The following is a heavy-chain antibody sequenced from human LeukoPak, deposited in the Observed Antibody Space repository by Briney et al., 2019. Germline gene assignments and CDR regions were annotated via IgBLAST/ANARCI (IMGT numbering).Heavy chain of an antibody. CDR3: ARVLGDDWFDP. J-gene: IGHJ5*02. CDR2: INPSGGST. D-gene: IGHD4-17*01. CDR1: GYTFTSCY. Sequence: GASVKVSCKASGYTFTSCYMHWVRQAPGQGLEWMGIINPSGGSTSYAQKFQGRVTMTRDTSTSTVYMELSSLRSEDTAVYYCARVLGDDWFDPWGQGTLVTVSS. V-gene: IGHV1-46*01.